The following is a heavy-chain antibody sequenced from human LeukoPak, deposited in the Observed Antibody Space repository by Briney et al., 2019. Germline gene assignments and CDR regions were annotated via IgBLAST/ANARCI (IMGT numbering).Heavy chain of an antibody. J-gene: IGHJ4*02. V-gene: IGHV1-46*01. Sequence: GASVKVSCKASGYTFTSYYMHWVRQAPGQGLEWMGIINPSGGSTSYAQKFQGRVTMTRDMSTSTVYMELSSLGSEDTAVYYCAREQQLSPYFGYWGQGTLVTVSS. CDR3: AREQQLSPYFGY. CDR1: GYTFTSYY. CDR2: INPSGGST. D-gene: IGHD6-13*01.